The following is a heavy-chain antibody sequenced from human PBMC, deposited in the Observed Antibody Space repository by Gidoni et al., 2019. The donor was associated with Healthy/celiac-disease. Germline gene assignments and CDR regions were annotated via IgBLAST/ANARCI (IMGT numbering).Heavy chain of an antibody. CDR3: AMFLYYYDSSGYYSLDY. CDR2: ISAYNGNT. CDR1: GYNFTSYG. V-gene: IGHV1-18*01. D-gene: IGHD3-22*01. Sequence: QVQLVQSGAEVKKPGASVKVSCKASGYNFTSYGISWVRQAPGQGLEWMGWISAYNGNTNYAQKLQGRVTMTTDTSTSTAYMELRSLRSDDTAVFYCAMFLYYYDSSGYYSLDYWGQGTLVTVSS. J-gene: IGHJ4*02.